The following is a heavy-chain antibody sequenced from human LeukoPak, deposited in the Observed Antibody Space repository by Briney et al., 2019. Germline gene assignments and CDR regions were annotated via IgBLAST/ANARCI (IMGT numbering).Heavy chain of an antibody. V-gene: IGHV3-23*01. CDR3: AKDPTVGYCSGGSCYHMGVFDY. D-gene: IGHD2-15*01. J-gene: IGHJ4*02. Sequence: GGSLRLSWAASGFTFSSYAMSWVRQAPGKGLGWVSAISGSGGSTYYADSVKGRFTISRDNSKNTLYLQMNSLRAEDTAVYYCAKDPTVGYCSGGSCYHMGVFDYWGQGTLVTVSS. CDR1: GFTFSSYA. CDR2: ISGSGGST.